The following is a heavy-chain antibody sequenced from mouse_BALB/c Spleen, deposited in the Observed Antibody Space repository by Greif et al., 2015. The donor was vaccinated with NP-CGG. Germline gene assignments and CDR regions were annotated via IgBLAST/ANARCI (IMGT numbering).Heavy chain of an antibody. CDR3: ARDHYGSSYAWFAY. J-gene: IGHJ3*01. Sequence: ESGPGLVKPSQSLSLTCSVTGYSITSGYYWNWIRQFPGNKLEWMGYISYDGSNNYNPSLKNRISITRDTSKNQFFLKLNSVTTEDTATYYCARDHYGSSYAWFAYWGQGTLVTVSA. V-gene: IGHV3-6*02. CDR1: GYSITSGYY. CDR2: ISYDGSN. D-gene: IGHD1-1*01.